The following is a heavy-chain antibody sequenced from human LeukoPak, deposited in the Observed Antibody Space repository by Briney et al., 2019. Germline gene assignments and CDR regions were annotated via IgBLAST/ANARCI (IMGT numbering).Heavy chain of an antibody. Sequence: SETLSLTCTVSGGSISSYYWSWIRQPPGKGLEWIGYIYYSGSTNYNPSLKSRVTISVDTSENQFSLKLSPVTAADTAVYYCARDWGYDSSGTRTYGMDVWGQGTTVTVSS. D-gene: IGHD3-22*01. CDR3: ARDWGYDSSGTRTYGMDV. J-gene: IGHJ6*02. V-gene: IGHV4-59*01. CDR2: IYYSGST. CDR1: GGSISSYY.